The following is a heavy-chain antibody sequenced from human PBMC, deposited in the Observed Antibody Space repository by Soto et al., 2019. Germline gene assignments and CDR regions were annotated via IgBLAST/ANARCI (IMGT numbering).Heavy chain of an antibody. CDR3: ARHEATYYNFYGMDV. Sequence: GESLKISCKSYGYSFTTYWLAWVRQMPGKGLEWMGSIHPGESDTRYSPSFQGQVTISADRSITTAYLQWSSLKASDTAMYYCARHEATYYNFYGMDVWGQGTTVNVSS. V-gene: IGHV5-51*01. J-gene: IGHJ6*02. CDR2: IHPGESDT. CDR1: GYSFTTYW.